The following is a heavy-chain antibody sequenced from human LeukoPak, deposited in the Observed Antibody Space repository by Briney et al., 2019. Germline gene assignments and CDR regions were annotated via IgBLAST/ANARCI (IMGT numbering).Heavy chain of an antibody. J-gene: IGHJ3*02. V-gene: IGHV1-18*01. CDR3: ARERDYDDSSGYYVGAFDI. CDR1: GYTFTSYG. CDR2: SSAYNGNT. D-gene: IGHD3-22*01. Sequence: ASVKVSCKASGYTFTSYGISWVRQAPGQGLGWMGWSSAYNGNTNYAQKLQGRVTMTTDTSTSTAYMELRSLRSDDTAVYYCARERDYDDSSGYYVGAFDIWGQGTMVTVSS.